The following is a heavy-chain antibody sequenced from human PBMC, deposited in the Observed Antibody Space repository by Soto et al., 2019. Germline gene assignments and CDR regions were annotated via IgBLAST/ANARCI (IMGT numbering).Heavy chain of an antibody. CDR3: AKDLGFGESLYYYYGMDA. V-gene: IGHV3-30*18. J-gene: IGHJ6*02. Sequence: PGVSVRLSCAASGFTFSSYGMHWVRQAPGKGLEWVAVISYDGSNKYYADSVKGRFTISRDNSKNTLYLQMNSLRAEDTAVYYCAKDLGFGESLYYYYGMDAWGQGTTVTVSS. CDR2: ISYDGSNK. D-gene: IGHD3-10*01. CDR1: GFTFSSYG.